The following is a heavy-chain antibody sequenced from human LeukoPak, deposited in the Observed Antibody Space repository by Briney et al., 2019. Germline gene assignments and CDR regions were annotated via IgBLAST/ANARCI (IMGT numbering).Heavy chain of an antibody. CDR1: GGSISSSSYY. J-gene: IGHJ6*03. V-gene: IGHV4-39*01. CDR3: ATQAYYYYYMDV. CDR2: IYYSGST. Sequence: SETLSLTCTVSGGSISSSSYYWGWLRQPPGKGLEWIGSIYYSGSTYYNPSLKSRVTISVDTSKNQFSLKLSSVTAADTAVYYCATQAYYYYYMDVWGKGTTVTVSS.